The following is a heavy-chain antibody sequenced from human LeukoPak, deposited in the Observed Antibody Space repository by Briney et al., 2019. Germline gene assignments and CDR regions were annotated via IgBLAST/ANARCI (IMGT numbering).Heavy chain of an antibody. CDR1: GYTFTSYG. V-gene: IGHV1-18*01. CDR2: ISAYNGNT. J-gene: IGHJ4*02. D-gene: IGHD6-19*01. CDR3: ARGAPIAVAGLTDY. Sequence: ASVTVSCTASGYTFTSYGISWVRQAPGQGLEWMGWISAYNGNTNYAQKLQGRVTMTTDTSTSTAYMELRSLRSDDTAVYYCARGAPIAVAGLTDYWGQGTLVTVSS.